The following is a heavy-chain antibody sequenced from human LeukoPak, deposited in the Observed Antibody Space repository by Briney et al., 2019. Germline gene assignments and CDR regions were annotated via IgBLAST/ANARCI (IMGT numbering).Heavy chain of an antibody. V-gene: IGHV1-2*02. D-gene: IGHD3-22*01. J-gene: IGHJ6*02. CDR2: INPNSGGT. CDR1: GCTFTVYY. Sequence: ASVKVSCKASGCTFTVYYMHWVRQAPGQGLEWMGWINPNSGGTNYAQKFQGRVTITADKSTSTAYMELSSLRSEDTAVYYCARDLEDYYDSSGQHYYYGMDVWGQGTTVTVSS. CDR3: ARDLEDYYDSSGQHYYYGMDV.